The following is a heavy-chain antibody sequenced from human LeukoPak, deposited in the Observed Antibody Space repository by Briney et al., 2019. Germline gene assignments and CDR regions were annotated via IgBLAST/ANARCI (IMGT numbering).Heavy chain of an antibody. CDR2: ISYDGSNK. CDR1: GFTFSSYA. V-gene: IGHV3-30*04. J-gene: IGHJ4*02. CDR3: ARGFQYDILTGYYDY. Sequence: PGGSLRLSCAASGFTFSSYAMHWVRQAPGKGLEWVAVISYDGSNKYYADSVKGRFTISRDNSKNTLYLQMNSLGAEDTAVYYCARGFQYDILTGYYDYWGQGTLVTVSS. D-gene: IGHD3-9*01.